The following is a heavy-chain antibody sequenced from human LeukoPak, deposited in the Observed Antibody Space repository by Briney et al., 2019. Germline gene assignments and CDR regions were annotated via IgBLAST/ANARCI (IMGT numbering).Heavy chain of an antibody. Sequence: ASVKVSCKASGYTFTSYYMHWVRQAPGQGLEWMGIINPSGGSTSYAQKFQGRVTMTRDTSTSTAYMELRSLRSDDTAVYYCARVSTALSYSSSWYEFDYWGQGTLVTVSS. V-gene: IGHV1-46*01. J-gene: IGHJ4*02. CDR2: INPSGGST. CDR1: GYTFTSYY. D-gene: IGHD6-13*01. CDR3: ARVSTALSYSSSWYEFDY.